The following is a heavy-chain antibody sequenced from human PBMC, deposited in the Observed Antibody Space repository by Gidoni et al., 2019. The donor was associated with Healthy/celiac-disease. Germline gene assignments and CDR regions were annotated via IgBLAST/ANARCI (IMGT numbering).Heavy chain of an antibody. D-gene: IGHD2-15*01. J-gene: IGHJ3*02. CDR2: IRGSGGST. V-gene: IGHV3-23*01. Sequence: EVQLLESGGGLVQPGGSLRLSCAASGFTFSSYAMSWVRQAPGKGLELVSAIRGSGGSTYYADSVKGRFTISRDNSKNTLYLKMNSLRAEDTAVYYCANSGGNSRRGDAFDIWGQGTMVTVSS. CDR1: GFTFSSYA. CDR3: ANSGGNSRRGDAFDI.